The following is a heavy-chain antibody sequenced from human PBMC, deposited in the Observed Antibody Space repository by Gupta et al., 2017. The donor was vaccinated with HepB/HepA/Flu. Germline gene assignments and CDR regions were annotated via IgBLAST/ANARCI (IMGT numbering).Heavy chain of an antibody. V-gene: IGHV2-5*02. J-gene: IGHJ5*01. Sequence: QITLKESGPTLVKPTQNVTLTCILPGVSVGTMVVAVGWISQPPAKALEWVALIYWDDDKRYSPSLKSRLIITKDTSKKQVDITMSNMDTVDKAKYYCAHGNGYSYGYAYLFDYWGHGTLVTVSS. CDR2: IYWDDDK. CDR1: GVSVGTMVVA. D-gene: IGHD5-18*01. CDR3: AHGNGYSYGYAYLFDY.